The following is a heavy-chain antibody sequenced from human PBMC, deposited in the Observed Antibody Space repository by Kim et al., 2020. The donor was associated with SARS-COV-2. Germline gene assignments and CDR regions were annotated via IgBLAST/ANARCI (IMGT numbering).Heavy chain of an antibody. D-gene: IGHD1-26*01. J-gene: IGHJ4*02. V-gene: IGHV4-34*01. Sequence: PSLKSRVTISVDTSKNQFSLKLSSVTAADTAVYYWARGLSGSSRGYYFDYWGQGTLVTVSS. CDR3: ARGLSGSSRGYYFDY.